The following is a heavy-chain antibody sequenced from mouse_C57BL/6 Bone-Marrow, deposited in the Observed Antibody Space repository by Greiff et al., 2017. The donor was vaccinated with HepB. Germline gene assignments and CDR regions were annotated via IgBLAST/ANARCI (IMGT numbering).Heavy chain of an antibody. CDR1: GFSLSTSGMG. CDR2: IYWDDDK. CDR3: ARKRGFPIRGDYFDY. J-gene: IGHJ2*01. V-gene: IGHV8-12*01. Sequence: QVTLKESGPGILQSSQTLSLTCSFSGFSLSTSGMGVSWIRQPSGKGLEWLAHIYWDDDKRYNPSLKSRLTISKDTSRNQVFLKITSVDTADTATYYCARKRGFPIRGDYFDYWGQGTTLTVSS.